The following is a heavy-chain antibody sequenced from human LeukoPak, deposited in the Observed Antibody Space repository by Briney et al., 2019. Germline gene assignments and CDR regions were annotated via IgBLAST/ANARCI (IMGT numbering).Heavy chain of an antibody. Sequence: GGSLRLSCAASGFTFSSYGMSWVRQAPGKGLEWVSAISGSGGSTYYADSVKGRFTISRDNSKNTPYLQMNSLRAEDTAVYYCTASITAQYDYWGQGTLVTVSS. J-gene: IGHJ4*02. V-gene: IGHV3-23*01. CDR1: GFTFSSYG. CDR2: ISGSGGST. D-gene: IGHD2-2*01. CDR3: TASITAQYDY.